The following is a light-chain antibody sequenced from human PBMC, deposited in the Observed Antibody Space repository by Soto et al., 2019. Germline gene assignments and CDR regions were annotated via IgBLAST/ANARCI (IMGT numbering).Light chain of an antibody. CDR1: SSDVGSYNL. J-gene: IGLJ1*01. V-gene: IGLV2-23*02. CDR3: CSYAGSSTLV. CDR2: EVS. Sequence: QSVLTQPASVSGSPGQSITISCTGTSSDVGSYNLASWYQQHPGKAPKLMIYEVSKRPSGVSNRFSGSKSGNTASLTISGLQAEDEADYYCCSYAGSSTLVFGTGTKVTVL.